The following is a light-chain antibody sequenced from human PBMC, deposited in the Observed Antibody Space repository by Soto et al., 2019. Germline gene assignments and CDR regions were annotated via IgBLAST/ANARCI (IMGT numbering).Light chain of an antibody. CDR2: SAS. J-gene: IGKJ1*01. V-gene: IGKV1-39*01. Sequence: DIQMTQSPSSLSASVGDRVTITCRASQYIGTYLNWYQLKPVKAPKLLMSSASRLQSGVPSTFSRRGSGTDFTLTISRLQPGDFATYYCQQSFTIPWTFGQGTRVEIK. CDR1: QYIGTY. CDR3: QQSFTIPWT.